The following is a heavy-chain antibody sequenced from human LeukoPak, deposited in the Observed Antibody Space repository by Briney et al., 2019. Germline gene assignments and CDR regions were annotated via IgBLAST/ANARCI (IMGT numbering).Heavy chain of an antibody. CDR2: INSDGSST. CDR1: GVTFSSYW. D-gene: IGHD4-23*01. Sequence: GGSLRLSCAASGVTFSSYWMHWVRQAPGKGLVWVSRINSDGSSTSYADSVKGRFTISRDNAKNTLYLQMNSLRAEDTAVYYCARDREARYYGGNNAIDYWGQGTLVTVSS. J-gene: IGHJ4*02. CDR3: ARDREARYYGGNNAIDY. V-gene: IGHV3-74*01.